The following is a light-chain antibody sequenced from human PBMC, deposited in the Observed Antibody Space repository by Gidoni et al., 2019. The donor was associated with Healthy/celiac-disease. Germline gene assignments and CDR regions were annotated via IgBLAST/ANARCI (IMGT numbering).Light chain of an antibody. Sequence: IQMTQSPSSLSASVGDRVTITCRASQSISSYLNWYQQKPGKAPKLLIYAESSLQSGVPSRFSGSGSGTDFTLTISSLQPEDFATYYCQQSYSTHPLTFGGGTKVEIK. CDR1: QSISSY. V-gene: IGKV1-39*01. CDR2: AES. J-gene: IGKJ4*01. CDR3: QQSYSTHPLT.